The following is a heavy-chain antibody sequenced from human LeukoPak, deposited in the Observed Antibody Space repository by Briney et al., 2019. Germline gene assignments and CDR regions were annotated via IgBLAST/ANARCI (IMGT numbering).Heavy chain of an antibody. CDR2: IYHSGST. V-gene: IGHV4-38-2*02. CDR1: GYSISSGYY. Sequence: SSETLSLTCTVSGYSISSGYYWGWIRQPPGKGLEWIGSIYHSGSTYYNPSLKSRVTISVDTSKNQFSLKLSSVTAADTAVYYCARWHYGSGSYFKGYNYWGQGTLVTVSS. J-gene: IGHJ4*02. CDR3: ARWHYGSGSYFKGYNY. D-gene: IGHD3-10*01.